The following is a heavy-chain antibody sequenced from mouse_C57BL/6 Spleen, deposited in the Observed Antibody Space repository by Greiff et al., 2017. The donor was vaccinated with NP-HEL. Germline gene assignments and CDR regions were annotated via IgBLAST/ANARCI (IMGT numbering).Heavy chain of an antibody. CDR3: ARSGYYYGSSPYAMDY. CDR1: GYTFTSYW. CDR2: INPSNGGT. Sequence: QVQLKQPGTELVKPGASVKLSCKASGYTFTSYWMHWVKQRPGQGLEWIGNINPSNGGTNYNEKFKSKATLTVDKSSSTAYMQLSSLTSEDSAVYYCARSGYYYGSSPYAMDYWGQGTSVTVSS. V-gene: IGHV1-53*01. J-gene: IGHJ4*01. D-gene: IGHD1-1*01.